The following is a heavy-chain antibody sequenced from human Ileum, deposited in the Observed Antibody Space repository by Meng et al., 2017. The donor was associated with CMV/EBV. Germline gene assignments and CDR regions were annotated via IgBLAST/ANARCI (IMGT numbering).Heavy chain of an antibody. CDR2: IRHDGSDK. D-gene: IGHD3-3*01. CDR3: AKDRYEFWIGYYPDWFDP. J-gene: IGHJ5*02. Sequence: GGSLKISCAASGFTFSNYGMHWVRQAPGKGLEWVAFIRHDGSDKNYADSVKGRFTISRDNSKNTMYLHMKSLRAEDTAVFYCAKDRYEFWIGYYPDWFDPWGQGTLVTVSS. V-gene: IGHV3-30*02. CDR1: GFTFSNYG.